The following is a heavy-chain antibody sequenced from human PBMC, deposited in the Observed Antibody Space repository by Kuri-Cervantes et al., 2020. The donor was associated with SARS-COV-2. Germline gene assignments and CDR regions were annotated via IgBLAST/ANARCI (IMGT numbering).Heavy chain of an antibody. Sequence: ASVKVSCKASGYTFTGYYMHWVRQAPGQGLEWMGWINPNSGSTNYAQKFQGRVTMTRDTSISTAYMELSRLRSDDTAVYYCTGGEYCSSTSCYKDAFDIWGQGTMVTVSS. V-gene: IGHV1-2*02. D-gene: IGHD2-2*02. J-gene: IGHJ3*02. CDR2: INPNSGST. CDR1: GYTFTGYY. CDR3: TGGEYCSSTSCYKDAFDI.